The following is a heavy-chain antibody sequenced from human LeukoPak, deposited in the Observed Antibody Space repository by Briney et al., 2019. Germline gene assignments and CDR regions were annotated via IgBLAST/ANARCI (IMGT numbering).Heavy chain of an antibody. CDR3: ARDLDTAMVLDY. CDR2: IWYDGSNK. Sequence: GRSLRLSCAASGFTFSSYGMHWVRQAPGKGLEWVAVIWYDGSNKYYADSVKGRFTISRDNSKNTLYLQMNSLRAEDTAVYYCARDLDTAMVLDYWGQGTLVTVSS. J-gene: IGHJ4*02. V-gene: IGHV3-33*01. CDR1: GFTFSSYG. D-gene: IGHD5-18*01.